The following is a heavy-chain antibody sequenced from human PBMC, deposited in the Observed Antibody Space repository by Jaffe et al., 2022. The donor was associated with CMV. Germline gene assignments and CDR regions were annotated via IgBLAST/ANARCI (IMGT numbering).Heavy chain of an antibody. J-gene: IGHJ4*02. CDR2: ISSSSSYI. Sequence: EVQLVESGGGLVKPGGSLRLSCAASGFTFSSYSMNWVRQAPGKGLEWVSSISSSSSYIYYADSVKGRFTISRDNAKNSLYLQMNSLRAEDTAVYYCASWTTVTDYGGTVGFDYWGQGTLVTVSS. V-gene: IGHV3-21*01. CDR1: GFTFSSYS. CDR3: ASWTTVTDYGGTVGFDY. D-gene: IGHD4-17*01.